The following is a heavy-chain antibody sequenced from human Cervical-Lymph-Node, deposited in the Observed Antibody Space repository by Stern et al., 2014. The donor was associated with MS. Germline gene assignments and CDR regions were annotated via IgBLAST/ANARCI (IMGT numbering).Heavy chain of an antibody. J-gene: IGHJ4*02. CDR1: GNTFSTYS. CDR2: INPDGGGT. Sequence: QVQLVQSGAEVKKPGASVKLSCTASGNTFSTYSIHWVRQAPGQGLVWMGMINPDGGGTTYAQEVRDRVTMTRAKSTSTVYMQLSSLRSEDTAFNYCARPLPYANWGQGTLVTVSS. V-gene: IGHV1-46*01. CDR3: ARPLPYAN. D-gene: IGHD4-17*01.